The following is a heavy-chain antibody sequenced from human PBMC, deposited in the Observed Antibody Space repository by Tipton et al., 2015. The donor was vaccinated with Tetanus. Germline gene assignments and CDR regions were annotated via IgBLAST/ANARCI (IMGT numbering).Heavy chain of an antibody. Sequence: TLSLTCTVSGGSLSTSHWAWIRQPPGKGLEWVGKITYSRTTNYNPSLKSRVTISLDTSTSQFSLKLISATAADTAVYYCARERIRLIGDVIFRYFDLWGRGTLVTVSS. CDR3: ARERIRLIGDVIFRYFDL. CDR2: ITYSRTT. CDR1: GGSLSTSH. J-gene: IGHJ2*01. V-gene: IGHV4-59*01. D-gene: IGHD3-3*02.